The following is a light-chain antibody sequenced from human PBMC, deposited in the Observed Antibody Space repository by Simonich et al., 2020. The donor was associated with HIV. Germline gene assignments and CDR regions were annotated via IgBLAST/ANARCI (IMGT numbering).Light chain of an antibody. V-gene: IGKV1-13*02. CDR3: LSGT. J-gene: IGKJ1*01. CDR1: QGISSA. Sequence: AIQLTQSPSSLSASVGDRVTITCRASQGISSALAWYQQKPGKAPKLLIYDASSLESGVPSRFSGSGSGTDFSLTISSLQPEDFATYYCLSGTFGQGTKVEIK. CDR2: DAS.